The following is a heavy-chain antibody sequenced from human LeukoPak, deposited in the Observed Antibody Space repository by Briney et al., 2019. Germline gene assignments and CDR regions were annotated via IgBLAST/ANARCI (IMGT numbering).Heavy chain of an antibody. D-gene: IGHD2-15*01. V-gene: IGHV3-7*01. CDR3: ARWARNCSSGIRDSWFLP. CDR1: GFTFRSYW. J-gene: IGHJ5*02. Sequence: GGSLRLSCAASGFTFRSYWMSWVRQAPGKGLEWVANMKLDGSEEYYVDSVKGRFTISSDNAKNSLYLQMNCLRVDYTAVYYCARWARNCSSGIRDSWFLPCGQGTLVTVSS. CDR2: MKLDGSEE.